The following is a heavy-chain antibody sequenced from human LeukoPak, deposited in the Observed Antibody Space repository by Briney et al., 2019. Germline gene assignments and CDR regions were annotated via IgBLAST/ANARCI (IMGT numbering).Heavy chain of an antibody. CDR3: AKATGLGWFDP. Sequence: SQTLSLTCTVSGGSISSGTYYWNWIRQPPGKGLEWIGRILTSGSTNYNPSLKSRLTISIDTSKNQFSLDLKSVTAADTAIYYCAKATGLGWFDPWGQGTLVTVSS. CDR1: GGSISSGTYY. D-gene: IGHD3-10*01. V-gene: IGHV4-61*02. J-gene: IGHJ5*02. CDR2: ILTSGST.